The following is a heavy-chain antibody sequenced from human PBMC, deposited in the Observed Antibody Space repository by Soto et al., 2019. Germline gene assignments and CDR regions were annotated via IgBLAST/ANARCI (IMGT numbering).Heavy chain of an antibody. CDR2: IYYSRRT. CDR1: GGSISSYY. D-gene: IGHD4-17*01. Sequence: SETLSLTCTVSGGSISSYYWSWIRQPPGKGLEWIGYIYYSRRTNYNPSLKSRVTISVDTSKNQFSLKLTSVTAADTAVYYCARHPTVTEYYFDYWGQGTLVTVSS. CDR3: ARHPTVTEYYFDY. J-gene: IGHJ4*02. V-gene: IGHV4-59*08.